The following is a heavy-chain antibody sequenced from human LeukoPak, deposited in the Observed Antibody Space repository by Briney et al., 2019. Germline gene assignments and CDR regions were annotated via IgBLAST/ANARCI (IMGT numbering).Heavy chain of an antibody. J-gene: IGHJ6*02. CDR1: GFTFSSYS. V-gene: IGHV3-21*01. CDR2: ISSSSSYT. D-gene: IGHD2-2*02. CDR3: ARALYCSSTSCYSAYYYGMDV. Sequence: GGSLRLSCAASGFTFSSYSMNWVRQAPGKGLEWVSSISSSSSYTYYADSVKGRFTISRDNAKNSLYLQMNSLRAEDTAVYYCARALYCSSTSCYSAYYYGMDVWGQGTTVTVSS.